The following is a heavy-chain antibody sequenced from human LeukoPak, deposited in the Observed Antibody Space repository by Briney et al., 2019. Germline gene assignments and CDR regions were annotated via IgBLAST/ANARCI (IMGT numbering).Heavy chain of an antibody. CDR1: AFTFSDYY. Sequence: PGGCLTLSCAASAFTFSDYYMSWISQPAGNWMEWVSSIRSSGTTINHAESVEGRFTTARDNAKNSLYMQMNSLRAEDTAVYYCARDVDDYVWGSYRYTDYWGQGTLVTVSS. J-gene: IGHJ4*02. CDR3: ARDVDDYVWGSYRYTDY. CDR2: IRSSGTTI. D-gene: IGHD3-16*02. V-gene: IGHV3-11*01.